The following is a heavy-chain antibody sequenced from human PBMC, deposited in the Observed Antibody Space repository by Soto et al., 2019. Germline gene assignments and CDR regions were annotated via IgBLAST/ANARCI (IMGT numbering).Heavy chain of an antibody. Sequence: EVPLLESGGGLVQPGGSLRLSCAASGFTFSSYAMNWVRQAPGKGLEWVSVISGSGGSTYYADSVKGRFTISRDNSKNTLYLQINGLRAEDTAVYYCAKRNYGSEFDYWGQGTLVTVSS. CDR2: ISGSGGST. CDR1: GFTFSSYA. J-gene: IGHJ4*02. D-gene: IGHD3-10*01. CDR3: AKRNYGSEFDY. V-gene: IGHV3-23*01.